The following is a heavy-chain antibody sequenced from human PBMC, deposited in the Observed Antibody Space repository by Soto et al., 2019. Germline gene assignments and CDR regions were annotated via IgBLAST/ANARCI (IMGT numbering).Heavy chain of an antibody. Sequence: QVQLVQSGAEVKPPGASVKVSCKASGYSFTGHYMHWVRQVSGKRLEFLGWLKPDNGGTYYAPKFQGRVTFTRDTSTTTAYMELSGLHSDDTAVYYCARDLCPLGSGSPGPTYGMDLWGQGTTVAVSS. J-gene: IGHJ6*02. D-gene: IGHD3-10*01. CDR3: ARDLCPLGSGSPGPTYGMDL. CDR2: LKPDNGGT. CDR1: GYSFTGHY. V-gene: IGHV1-2*02.